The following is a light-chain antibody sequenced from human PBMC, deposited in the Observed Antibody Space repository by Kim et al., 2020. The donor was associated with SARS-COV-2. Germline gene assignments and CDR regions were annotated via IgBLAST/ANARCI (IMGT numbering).Light chain of an antibody. CDR2: GKN. Sequence: ALGQTVRSTCQGDSLRSYYATWYQKKPGQAPILVIYGKNNRPSGIPDRFSGSSSGNTASLTITGTQAGDEADYYCNSRDSNDNVVFGGGTQLTVL. V-gene: IGLV3-19*01. CDR1: SLRSYY. CDR3: NSRDSNDNVV. J-gene: IGLJ2*01.